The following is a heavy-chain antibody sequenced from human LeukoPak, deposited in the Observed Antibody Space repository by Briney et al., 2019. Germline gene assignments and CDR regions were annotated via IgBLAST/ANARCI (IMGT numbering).Heavy chain of an antibody. CDR2: IRYDGSIK. CDR1: GFTFSSYG. J-gene: IGHJ4*02. Sequence: QSGGSLRLSCVASGFTFSSYGMHWVRQAPGKGREWVSFIRYDGSIKYYADSVEGRFTISRDNSKNTLYLQMNSLRAEDTAVYYCAKDSYGSGTYPAYFDYWGQGTLVTVSS. CDR3: AKDSYGSGTYPAYFDY. D-gene: IGHD3-10*01. V-gene: IGHV3-30*02.